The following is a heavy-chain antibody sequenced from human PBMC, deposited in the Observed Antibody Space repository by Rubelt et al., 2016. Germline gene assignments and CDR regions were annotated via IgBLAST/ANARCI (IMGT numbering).Heavy chain of an antibody. CDR3: AKDLRDGTDYGYYFDY. Sequence: RLSCAASGFTFRSYGMHWVRQAPGKGLEWVAFISHDEGNKYYRDSAKGRFTISRDNSKNTLYLQVYSLRPEDTAVYYCAKDLRDGTDYGYYFDYWGQGTLVTVSS. CDR1: GFTFRSYG. V-gene: IGHV3-30*18. CDR2: ISHDEGNK. J-gene: IGHJ4*02. D-gene: IGHD4-17*01.